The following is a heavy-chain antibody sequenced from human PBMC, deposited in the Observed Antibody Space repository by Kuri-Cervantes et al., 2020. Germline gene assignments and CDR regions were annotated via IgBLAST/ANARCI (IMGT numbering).Heavy chain of an antibody. J-gene: IGHJ6*02. CDR2: IYYSGST. CDR1: GGSISSGSYY. V-gene: IGHV4-39*07. D-gene: IGHD3-16*02. Sequence: ESLKISCTVSGGSISSGSYYWSWIRQPPGKGLEWIGSIYYSGSTYYNPSLKSRVTISVDRSKNQFSLKLSSVTAADTAVYYCARDATNYDYVWGSYRTYGMDVWGQGTTVTVSS. CDR3: ARDATNYDYVWGSYRTYGMDV.